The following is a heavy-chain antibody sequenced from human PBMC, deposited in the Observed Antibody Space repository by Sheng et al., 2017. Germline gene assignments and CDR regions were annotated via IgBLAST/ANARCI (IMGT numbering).Heavy chain of an antibody. CDR2: MSVDGRNT. V-gene: IGHV3-30*01. D-gene: IGHD2-15*01. CDR3: AREWDCSDGRCYSRHLYAFDV. CDR1: GFTFNAYA. J-gene: IGHJ3*01. Sequence: QVQLVESGGGVVQPGRSLRLSCEASGFTFNAYAMHWVRQAPGKGLEWVAMMSVDGRNTKFPDSVKGRFTVSRDNSRYTLYLQMNSLRSEDTAVYYCAREWDCSDGRCYSRHLYAFDVWGQGTMVTVSS.